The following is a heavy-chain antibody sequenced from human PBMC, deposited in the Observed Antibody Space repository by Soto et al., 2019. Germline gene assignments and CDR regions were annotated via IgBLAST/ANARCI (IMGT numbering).Heavy chain of an antibody. J-gene: IGHJ4*02. V-gene: IGHV3-74*01. CDR1: GFTFSRYW. Sequence: EVQLAESGGGLVQPGGSLRLSCATSGFTFSRYWIHWVRQVPGEGLVWVSRISGDGVHTDYAESVKGRFTVSRDTAKSTAYLEMNNLRAEDTARYSCVRLGFVGEGDFWGQGILVTVSS. D-gene: IGHD3-16*01. CDR3: VRLGFVGEGDF. CDR2: ISGDGVHT.